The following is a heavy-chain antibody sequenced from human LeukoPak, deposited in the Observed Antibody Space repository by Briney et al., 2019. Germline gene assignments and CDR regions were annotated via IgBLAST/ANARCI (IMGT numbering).Heavy chain of an antibody. CDR3: ARHDILTGYSDY. D-gene: IGHD3-9*01. CDR1: GGSISSYY. J-gene: IGHJ4*02. V-gene: IGHV4-59*01. CDR2: IYYSGST. Sequence: PSETLSLTCTVSGGSISSYYWSWIRQPPGKGLEWIGYIYYSGSTNYNPSLKSRVTISVDTSKNQFSLKLSSVTAADTAVYYCARHDILTGYSDYWGQGTLVTVSS.